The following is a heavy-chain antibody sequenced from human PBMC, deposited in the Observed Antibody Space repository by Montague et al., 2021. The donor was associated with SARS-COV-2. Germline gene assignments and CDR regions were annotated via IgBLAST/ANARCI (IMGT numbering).Heavy chain of an antibody. Sequence: TLSLTCSVSGGSISSGSYYWSWIRQPAGKGLEWIGRIYISGSTNCNPSLKSRVTMSVDTSKNQFSLKLSSVTAADTAVYYCARTVVVPAAMSRYYGMDVWGQGTSVTVSS. CDR2: IYISGST. CDR1: GGSISSGSYY. V-gene: IGHV4-61*02. CDR3: ARTVVVPAAMSRYYGMDV. J-gene: IGHJ6*02. D-gene: IGHD2-2*01.